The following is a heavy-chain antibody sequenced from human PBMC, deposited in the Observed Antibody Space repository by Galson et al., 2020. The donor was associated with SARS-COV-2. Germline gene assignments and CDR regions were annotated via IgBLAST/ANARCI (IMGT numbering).Heavy chain of an antibody. CDR3: ARGYYDSSGCDI. V-gene: IGHV1-46*01. CDR1: RYTFTRYH. J-gene: IGHJ2*01. Sequence: ASVNVSLKASRYTFTRYHMHWLRQPPAQGLAWMGLINTSCCSTIYAQKFQGRVTMARHTSTNTVSMEVSSLRREHTAVYYCARGYYDSSGCDIWGRGTLVSVSS. CDR2: INTSCCST. D-gene: IGHD3-22*01.